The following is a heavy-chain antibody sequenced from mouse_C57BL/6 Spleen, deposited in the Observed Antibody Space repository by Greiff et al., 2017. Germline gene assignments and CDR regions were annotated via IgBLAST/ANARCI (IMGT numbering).Heavy chain of an antibody. CDR1: GFTFTDYY. CDR3: AKYSNYGRVVDY. CDR2: IRNKANGYTT. J-gene: IGHJ2*01. V-gene: IGHV7-3*01. D-gene: IGHD1-1*01. Sequence: EVMLVESGGGLVQPGGSLSLSCAASGFTFTDYYMSWVRQPPGKALEWLGFIRNKANGYTTEYSGSVKGRFTISRDNSQSILYLQMNALRAEDSATYYGAKYSNYGRVVDYWGQGTTLTVSS.